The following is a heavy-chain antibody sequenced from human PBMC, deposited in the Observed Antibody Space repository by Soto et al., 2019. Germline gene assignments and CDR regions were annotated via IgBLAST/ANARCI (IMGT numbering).Heavy chain of an antibody. CDR3: ARGQGDYDFWSGRYNRFDP. J-gene: IGHJ5*02. Sequence: SETLSLTCAGYGGSFSGYYWSWIRQPPGKGLEWIGEINHSGSTNYNPSLKSRVTISVDTSKNQFSLKLSSVTAADTAVYYCARGQGDYDFWSGRYNRFDPWGQGTLVTVSS. D-gene: IGHD3-3*01. V-gene: IGHV4-34*01. CDR2: INHSGST. CDR1: GGSFSGYY.